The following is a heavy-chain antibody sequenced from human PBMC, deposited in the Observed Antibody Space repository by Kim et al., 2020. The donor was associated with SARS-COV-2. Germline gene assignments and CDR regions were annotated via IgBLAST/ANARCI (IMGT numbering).Heavy chain of an antibody. D-gene: IGHD2-2*01. V-gene: IGHV3-21*01. Sequence: ADSVKGRFTISRDNAKNSLYLQMNSLRAEDTAVYYCATGTSGLNYYGMDVWGQGTTVTVSS. J-gene: IGHJ6*02. CDR3: ATGTSGLNYYGMDV.